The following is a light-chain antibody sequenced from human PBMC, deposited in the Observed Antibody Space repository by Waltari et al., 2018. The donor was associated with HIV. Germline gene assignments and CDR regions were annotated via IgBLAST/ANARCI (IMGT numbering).Light chain of an antibody. V-gene: IGLV1-44*01. CDR2: GNT. CDR1: SSNIGTKP. J-gene: IGLJ3*02. CDR3: AAWDDSLNAWV. Sequence: QTVLTPPPSASGTPGQRVTISCSGSSSNIGTKPVNWYQQLPGSAPKFLMYGNTLRPPGGPDRFSGSKSGSSASLAISGLRSEDEADYYCAAWDDSLNAWVFGGGTKVTVL.